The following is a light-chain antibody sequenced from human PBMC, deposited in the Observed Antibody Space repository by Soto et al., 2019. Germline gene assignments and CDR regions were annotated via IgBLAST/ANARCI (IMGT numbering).Light chain of an antibody. CDR3: SSHTSSSTYA. CDR1: SSDVGGYNY. V-gene: IGLV2-14*01. CDR2: DVS. Sequence: QSVLTQPASVSGSPGQSITISCTGTSSDVGGYNYVSWYQQHPGKAPKLMIYDVSNRPSGASNRFSGSKSGNTASLTISGFQAEDEADYYCSSHTSSSTYASGPGTKFTVL. J-gene: IGLJ1*01.